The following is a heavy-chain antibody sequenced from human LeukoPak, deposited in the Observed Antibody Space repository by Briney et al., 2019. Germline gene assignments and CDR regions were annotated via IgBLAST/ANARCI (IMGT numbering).Heavy chain of an antibody. V-gene: IGHV3-23*01. CDR2: ISGSGGST. J-gene: IGHJ4*02. D-gene: IGHD3-22*01. CDR1: GFTVSSTH. Sequence: QAGGSLRLSCEASGFTVSSTHMVWVRQAPGKGLEWVSAISGSGGSTYYADSVKGRFTISRDNSKNTLYLQMNSLRAEDTAVYYCASNRGYYDSSGYYHSDGHFDYWGQGTLVTVSS. CDR3: ASNRGYYDSSGYYHSDGHFDY.